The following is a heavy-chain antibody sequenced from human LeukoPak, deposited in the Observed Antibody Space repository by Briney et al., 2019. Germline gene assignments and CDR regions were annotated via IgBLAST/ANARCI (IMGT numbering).Heavy chain of an antibody. CDR1: GYTFTSYY. D-gene: IGHD6-6*01. CDR2: INPSGGST. Sequence: ASVKVSCKASGYTFTSYYMHWVRQAPGQGLEWMGIINPSGGSTSYAQKFQGRVTMTRDTSISTAYMELSRLRSDDTAVYYCARDFVASYNWFDPWGQGTLVTVSS. J-gene: IGHJ5*02. CDR3: ARDFVASYNWFDP. V-gene: IGHV1-46*01.